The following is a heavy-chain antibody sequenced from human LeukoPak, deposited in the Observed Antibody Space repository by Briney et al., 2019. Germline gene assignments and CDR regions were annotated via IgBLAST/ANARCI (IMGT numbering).Heavy chain of an antibody. CDR1: GGTFNTHV. CDR2: IFPLFTTP. D-gene: IGHD4-17*01. Sequence: ASVKVSCKTSGGTFNTHVINWVRQAPGQGLEWMGGIFPLFTTPNYAQSFQGRVTITADKFTNTSYMELSSPRSEDTAVYYCARGSPYYGDFDFRGQGSLVTVSS. CDR3: ARGSPYYGDFDF. J-gene: IGHJ4*02. V-gene: IGHV1-69*06.